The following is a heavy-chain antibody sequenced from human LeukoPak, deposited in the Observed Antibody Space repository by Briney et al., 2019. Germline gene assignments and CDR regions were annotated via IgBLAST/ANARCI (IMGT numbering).Heavy chain of an antibody. CDR3: ARHPNPIFGVVTSLLEPSFSRWFDP. CDR1: GYTFTSYG. V-gene: IGHV1-18*01. CDR2: ISAYNGNT. Sequence: ASVKVSCKASGYTFTSYGISWVRQAPGQGLEWMGWISAYNGNTNYAQKLQGRVTMTTDTSTSTAYMELRSLRSDGTAVYYCARHPNPIFGVVTSLLEPSFSRWFDPWGQGTLVTVPS. J-gene: IGHJ5*02. D-gene: IGHD3-3*01.